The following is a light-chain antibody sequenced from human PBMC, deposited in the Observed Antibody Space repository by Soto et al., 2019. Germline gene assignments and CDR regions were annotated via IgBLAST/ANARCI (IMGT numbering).Light chain of an antibody. Sequence: EIVLTQSPGTLSLSPGERATLSCRASQTVSSSYLAWYQQKPGQAPRLLISGASSRAAGIPDRFSGSASGKDFTLTISRLEPEDFAVYYCQQYGSSPPSFGQGTKVEIK. J-gene: IGKJ1*01. CDR2: GAS. CDR1: QTVSSSY. V-gene: IGKV3-20*01. CDR3: QQYGSSPPS.